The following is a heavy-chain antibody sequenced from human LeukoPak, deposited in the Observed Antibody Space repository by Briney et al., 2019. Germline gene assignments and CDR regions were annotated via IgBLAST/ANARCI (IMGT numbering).Heavy chain of an antibody. Sequence: GGSLRLSCAASGFTFSGSAMHWVRQASGKGLEWVGRIRSKANSYATAYAASVKGRFTISRDDSKNTAYLQMNSLKTEDTAVYYCTSRGSCSSTSCPDLHYYYMDVWGKGTTVTVSS. CDR1: GFTFSGSA. V-gene: IGHV3-73*01. CDR2: IRSKANSYAT. J-gene: IGHJ6*03. D-gene: IGHD2-2*01. CDR3: TSRGSCSSTSCPDLHYYYMDV.